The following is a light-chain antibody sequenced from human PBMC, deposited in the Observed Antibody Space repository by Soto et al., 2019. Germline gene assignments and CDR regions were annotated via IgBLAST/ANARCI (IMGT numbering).Light chain of an antibody. CDR1: SSDVGGYNY. CDR2: EVS. V-gene: IGLV2-8*01. J-gene: IGLJ1*01. Sequence: QSVLTQPPSASGSTGPSVTISCTGTSSDVGGYNYVSWYQQQPGKAPKLMIYEVSKRPSGVPDRFSGSKSGNTASLTVSGLKAEDESDYYCSSYAGSNNLVFGTGTKLTVL. CDR3: SSYAGSNNLV.